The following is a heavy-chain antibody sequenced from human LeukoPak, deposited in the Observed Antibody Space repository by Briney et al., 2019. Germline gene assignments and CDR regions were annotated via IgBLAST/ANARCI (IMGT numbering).Heavy chain of an antibody. CDR3: ARGPRRLLWFGELAYFDY. Sequence: SETLSLTCTVSGGSISSSSYYWGWIRQPPGKGLEWIGSIYYSGSTYYNSSLKSRVTISVDTSKNQFSLKLSSVTAADTAVYYCARGPRRLLWFGELAYFDYWGQGTLVTVSS. J-gene: IGHJ4*02. CDR1: GGSISSSSYY. V-gene: IGHV4-39*07. D-gene: IGHD3-10*01. CDR2: IYYSGST.